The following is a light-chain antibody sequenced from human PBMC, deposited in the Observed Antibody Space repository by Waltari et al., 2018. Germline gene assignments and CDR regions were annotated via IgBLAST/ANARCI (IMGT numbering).Light chain of an antibody. CDR3: QQYYTTPFT. V-gene: IGKV4-1*01. Sequence: DIVMTQSPDSLAVSLGERATINCKSSQSVLYSSNNRNYLAWYQQKPGQPPKLLIYWASTRESGVPERFSGSGSGTDFTLTSSSLQAEDVAVYYCQQYYTTPFTFGPGTKAEIK. CDR2: WAS. CDR1: QSVLYSSNNRNY. J-gene: IGKJ3*01.